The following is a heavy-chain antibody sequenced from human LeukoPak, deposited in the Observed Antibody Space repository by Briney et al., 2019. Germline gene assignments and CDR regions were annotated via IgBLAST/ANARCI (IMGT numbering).Heavy chain of an antibody. J-gene: IGHJ4*02. CDR2: ITSSGTYI. D-gene: IGHD3-10*01. Sequence: SGGSLRLSCAASGFTFINYSMNWVRQAPGKGLEWVSSITSSGTYIYYADSVKGRFTISRDNAKNSLYLQMSSLRAEDTAVYSCAKYGGGGSGTRYFDYWGQGTLVTVSS. V-gene: IGHV3-21*01. CDR1: GFTFINYS. CDR3: AKYGGGGSGTRYFDY.